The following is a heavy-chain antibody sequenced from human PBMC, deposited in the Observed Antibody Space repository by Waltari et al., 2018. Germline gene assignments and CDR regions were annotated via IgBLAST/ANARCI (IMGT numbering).Heavy chain of an antibody. D-gene: IGHD6-13*01. Sequence: QVQLVQSGAEVKKPGASVKVSCKASGYTFTGYYMHWVRRAPGQGLEGRGWINPNRGGTNYAQKFQGWVTMTRDTSISTAYMELSRLRSDDTAVYYCARRSIAALGGFDYWGQGTLVTVSS. CDR3: ARRSIAALGGFDY. CDR2: INPNRGGT. J-gene: IGHJ4*02. CDR1: GYTFTGYY. V-gene: IGHV1-2*04.